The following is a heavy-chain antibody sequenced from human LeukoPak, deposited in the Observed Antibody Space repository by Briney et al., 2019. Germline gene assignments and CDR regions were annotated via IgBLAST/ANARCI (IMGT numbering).Heavy chain of an antibody. V-gene: IGHV4-34*01. CDR1: GGSFSGYY. J-gene: IGHJ4*02. Sequence: SETLSLTCAVYGGSFSGYYWSWIRQPPGKGLEWIGEINHSGSTNYNPSLKSRVTISVDTSKNQFSLKLSSVTAADTAVYYCASRNIVGATLKYWGQGTLVTVSS. CDR2: INHSGST. CDR3: ASRNIVGATLKY. D-gene: IGHD1-26*01.